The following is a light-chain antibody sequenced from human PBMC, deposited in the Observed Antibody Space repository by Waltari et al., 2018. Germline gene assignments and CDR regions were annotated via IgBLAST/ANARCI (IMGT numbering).Light chain of an antibody. Sequence: QSALTQPASVSGSPGQSITISCTGTSSDVGGYNYVSWYQQHPGKAPKLTIYEVRNRPSGVSNRFPGAKSGNTASLTISGLQAEDEADYYCSSYTSSSTLVVFGGGTKLTVL. CDR3: SSYTSSSTLVV. CDR2: EVR. J-gene: IGLJ2*01. CDR1: SSDVGGYNY. V-gene: IGLV2-14*01.